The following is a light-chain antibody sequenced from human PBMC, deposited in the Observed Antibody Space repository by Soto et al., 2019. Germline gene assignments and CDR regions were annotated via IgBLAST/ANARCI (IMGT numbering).Light chain of an antibody. V-gene: IGLV2-14*01. CDR2: EVT. J-gene: IGLJ1*01. CDR1: GSDFGGYNY. CDR3: SSYTSSTTFFV. Sequence: QSALTQPASVSGSPGQSITISCTGAGSDFGGYNYVSWYQRHPGKAPKLMIYEVTNSPSGISHRFSGSKSVNTASLTISGLQAEDEADYYCSSYTSSTTFFVFGTGTKLTVL.